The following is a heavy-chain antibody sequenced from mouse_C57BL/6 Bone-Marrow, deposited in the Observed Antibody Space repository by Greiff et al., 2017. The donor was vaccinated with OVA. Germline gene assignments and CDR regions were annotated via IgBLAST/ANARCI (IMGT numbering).Heavy chain of an antibody. V-gene: IGHV1-19*01. CDR3: ALPTYYDYVGAMDY. J-gene: IGHJ4*01. Sequence: EVQLQQSGPVLVKPGASVKMSCKASGYTFTDYYMNWVKQSHGKSLEWIGVINPYNGGTSYNQKFKGKATLTVDKSSSTAYMELNSLTSEDSAVYYCALPTYYDYVGAMDYWGQGTSVTVSS. CDR2: INPYNGGT. CDR1: GYTFTDYY. D-gene: IGHD2-4*01.